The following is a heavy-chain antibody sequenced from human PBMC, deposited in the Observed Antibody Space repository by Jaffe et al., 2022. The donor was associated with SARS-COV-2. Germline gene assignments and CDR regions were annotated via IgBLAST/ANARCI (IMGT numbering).Heavy chain of an antibody. D-gene: IGHD2-15*01. V-gene: IGHV1-8*01. J-gene: IGHJ6*03. CDR3: ARRKYCSGGSCQRGSHYYYYMDV. CDR1: GYTFTSYD. CDR2: MNPNSGNT. Sequence: QVQLVQSGAEVKKPGASVKVSCKASGYTFTSYDINWVRQATGQGLEWMGWMNPNSGNTGYAQKFQGRVTMTRNTSISTAYMELSSLRSEDTAVYYCARRKYCSGGSCQRGSHYYYYMDVWGKGTTVTVSS.